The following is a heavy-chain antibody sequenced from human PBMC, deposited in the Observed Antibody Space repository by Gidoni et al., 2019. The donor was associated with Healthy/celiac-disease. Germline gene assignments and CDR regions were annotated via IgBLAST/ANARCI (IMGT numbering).Heavy chain of an antibody. D-gene: IGHD6-13*01. CDR1: GFTVSSNY. V-gene: IGHV3-53*01. CDR3: ARSIAAAGPQDYYYYYGMDV. CDR2: IYSGGST. Sequence: EVQLVESGGGLIQPGGPLRLSCAASGFTVSSNYMSWVRQAPGKGLEWVSVIYSGGSTYYADSVKGRFTISRDNSKNTLYLQMNSLRAEDTAVYYCARSIAAAGPQDYYYYYGMDVWGQGTTVTVSS. J-gene: IGHJ6*02.